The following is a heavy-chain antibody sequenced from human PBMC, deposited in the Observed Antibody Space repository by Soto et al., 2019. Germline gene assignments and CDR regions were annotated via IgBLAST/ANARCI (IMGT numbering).Heavy chain of an antibody. CDR3: ARDRVVVMSYYYYGMDV. V-gene: IGHV3-30-3*01. Sequence: GGSLRLSCAASGFTFSSYAMHWVRQAPGKGLEWVAVISYDGSNKYYADSVKGRFTISRDNSKNTLYLQMNSLRAEDTAVYYCARDRVVVMSYYYYGMDVWGQGTTVTVSS. CDR2: ISYDGSNK. J-gene: IGHJ6*02. CDR1: GFTFSSYA. D-gene: IGHD2-15*01.